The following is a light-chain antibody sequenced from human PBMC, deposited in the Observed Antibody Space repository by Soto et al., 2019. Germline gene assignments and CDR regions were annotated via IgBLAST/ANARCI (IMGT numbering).Light chain of an antibody. Sequence: SYELTQPPSVSVSPGQTASITCSGDKLGDKYACWYQQKPGQSPVLVIYQDSKRPSGIPERFSGSNSGNTATLTISGTQAMDEADYYCCSYAGSYTLLFGGGTQLTVL. CDR1: KLGDKY. V-gene: IGLV3-1*01. CDR3: CSYAGSYTLL. J-gene: IGLJ2*01. CDR2: QDS.